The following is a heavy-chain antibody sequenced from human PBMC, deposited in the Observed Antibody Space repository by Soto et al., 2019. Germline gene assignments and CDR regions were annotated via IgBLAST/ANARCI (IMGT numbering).Heavy chain of an antibody. CDR1: AFTFSGPA. J-gene: IGHJ6*03. Sequence: GGSLRLSCAASAFTFSGPAMHWVRQASGKGLEWVGRIRSKPNNYATAYGASVKGRFTISRDDSKNTAYLQMNSLNTEDTAVYYCSRQASDFWSGKPQYYMDVWGKGTTVTVSS. CDR3: SRQASDFWSGKPQYYMDV. D-gene: IGHD3-3*01. CDR2: IRSKPNNYAT. V-gene: IGHV3-73*01.